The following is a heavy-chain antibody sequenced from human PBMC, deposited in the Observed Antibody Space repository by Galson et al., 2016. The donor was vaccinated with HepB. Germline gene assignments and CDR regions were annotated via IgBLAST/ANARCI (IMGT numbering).Heavy chain of an antibody. D-gene: IGHD4-11*01. J-gene: IGHJ4*02. V-gene: IGHV4-4*07. CDR3: ARASTALFDY. Sequence: SETLSLTCTVSGGSINTDGSNNIYYWSWIRQSAGKGLEWIGRLYATGSTVYNPSLRGRVTMSIDTAKNQFSLRLTSVTAADTAVYYCARASTALFDYWGQGILVTVSS. CDR1: GGSINTDGSNNIYY. CDR2: LYATGST.